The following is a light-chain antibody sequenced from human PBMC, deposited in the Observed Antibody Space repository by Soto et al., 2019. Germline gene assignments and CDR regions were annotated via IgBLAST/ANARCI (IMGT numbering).Light chain of an antibody. CDR2: XVS. V-gene: IGLV2-8*01. J-gene: IGLJ2*01. Sequence: QSVLTQPPSXSGSPXQSVTISXXGTSXDVGGYNYVSWYQQHPGKAPKLXXXXVSKRPSGVPDRFSGSKSGNTASLTVSGLQAEDEADYYCSSYAGSNNLVFGGGTKLTVL. CDR3: SSYAGSNNLV. CDR1: SXDVGGYNY.